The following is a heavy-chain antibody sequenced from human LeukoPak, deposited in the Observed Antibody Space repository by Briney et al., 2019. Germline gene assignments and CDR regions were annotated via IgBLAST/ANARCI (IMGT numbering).Heavy chain of an antibody. J-gene: IGHJ4*02. Sequence: GGSLRLSCAASGLTVSSNYMSWVRQAPGKGLVWVSRIDSDGSKTDYADSVKGRFTFSRDSARNTLYLQMNSLRAEDTAVYYCVRLSSGYYGLIDHWGQGTLVTVSS. CDR1: GLTVSSNY. CDR3: VRLSSGYYGLIDH. CDR2: IDSDGSKT. V-gene: IGHV3-74*01. D-gene: IGHD3-22*01.